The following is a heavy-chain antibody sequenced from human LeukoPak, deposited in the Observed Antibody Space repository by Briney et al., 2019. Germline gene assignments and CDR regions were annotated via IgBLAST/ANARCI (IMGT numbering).Heavy chain of an antibody. CDR1: GFTFSSYA. CDR3: AKGGGLGIVAGGKDY. Sequence: PGGSLRLSCAASGFTFSSYAMHWVRQAPGKGLEWVAVISYDGSNKYYADSVKGRFTISRDNSKNTLYLQMNSLRAEDTAVYYCAKGGGLGIVAGGKDYWGQGSLVTVSS. V-gene: IGHV3-30-3*01. J-gene: IGHJ4*02. CDR2: ISYDGSNK. D-gene: IGHD6-13*01.